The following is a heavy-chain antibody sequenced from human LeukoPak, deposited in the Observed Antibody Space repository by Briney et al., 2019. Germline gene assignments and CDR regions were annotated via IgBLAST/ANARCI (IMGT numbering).Heavy chain of an antibody. D-gene: IGHD3-10*01. Sequence: GASVKVSCKASGYNFNSYGISWVRQAPGQGLEWMGWISVYNGNTNYAQKLQGRVTMTTDTSTSTAYMELRSLRSDDTAVYYCARVSIWFGELLPWGQGTLVTVSS. V-gene: IGHV1-18*01. CDR1: GYNFNSYG. CDR3: ARVSIWFGELLP. J-gene: IGHJ5*02. CDR2: ISVYNGNT.